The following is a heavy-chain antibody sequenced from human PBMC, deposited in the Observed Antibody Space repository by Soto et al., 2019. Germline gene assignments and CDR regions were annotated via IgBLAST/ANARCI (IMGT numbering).Heavy chain of an antibody. CDR3: AKDARPDGYWDFDY. D-gene: IGHD5-12*01. V-gene: IGHV3-23*01. CDR1: GFTVNSNY. Sequence: GSLRLSCAASGFTVNSNYMSWVRQAPGKGLEWVSGIYGSGGSTFYADSVKGRFTISRDNSGNTLYLQMNSLRVEDTAEYYCAKDARPDGYWDFDYWGQGTLVTVSS. CDR2: IYGSGGST. J-gene: IGHJ4*02.